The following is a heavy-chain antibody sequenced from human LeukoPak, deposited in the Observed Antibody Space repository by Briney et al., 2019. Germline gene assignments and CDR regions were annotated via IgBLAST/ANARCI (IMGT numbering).Heavy chain of an antibody. CDR3: ARGIRRDGYKSSLHY. V-gene: IGHV1-8*01. Sequence: GASVKVSCKASGYTFTSYDINWVRQTTGQGLEWMGWMNPNSGNTGYAQEFQGRVTTTRNTSISTAYMELSSLRSEDTAVYYCARGIRRDGYKSSLHYWGQGTLVTVSS. D-gene: IGHD5-24*01. J-gene: IGHJ4*02. CDR1: GYTFTSYD. CDR2: MNPNSGNT.